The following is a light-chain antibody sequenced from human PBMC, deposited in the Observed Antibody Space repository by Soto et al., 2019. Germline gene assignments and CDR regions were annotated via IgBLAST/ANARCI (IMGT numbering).Light chain of an antibody. V-gene: IGLV2-14*01. Sequence: QSALTQPASVSGSPGQSITISCTGTSSDIGGYDYVSWYQQHPGKVPKLMIFEVSNRPSGVSYRFSGSKSGNTASLTISGXQAEDEADYYCSSYTGSSTLYVFGTGTKLTVL. J-gene: IGLJ1*01. CDR1: SSDIGGYDY. CDR3: SSYTGSSTLYV. CDR2: EVS.